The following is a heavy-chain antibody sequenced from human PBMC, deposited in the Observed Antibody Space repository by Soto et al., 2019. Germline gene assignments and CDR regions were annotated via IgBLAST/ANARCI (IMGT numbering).Heavy chain of an antibody. D-gene: IGHD2-8*02. CDR2: INPDSGAT. J-gene: IGHJ4*02. CDR3: ARGDYGTGGYPFPYFDY. CDR1: GYSFTGYY. V-gene: IGHV1-2*02. Sequence: HEHLVQSGAEVKRPGASLKVSCKASGYSFTGYYIHWVRQAPGQGLEWMGWINPDSGATNYAQNFQGRVTPTSDTSISTASMDRTSLTSDDTAVYYCARGDYGTGGYPFPYFDYWGQGTLVIVSS.